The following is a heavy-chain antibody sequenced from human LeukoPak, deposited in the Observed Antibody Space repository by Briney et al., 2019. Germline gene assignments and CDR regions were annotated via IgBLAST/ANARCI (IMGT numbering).Heavy chain of an antibody. CDR1: GFTVSSNY. CDR2: IYSGGST. CDR3: ARCLDSSSSGLYYYYGMDV. D-gene: IGHD6-6*01. J-gene: IGHJ6*02. V-gene: IGHV3-53*04. Sequence: GGSLRLSCAASGFTVSSNYMSWVRQAPGRGLEWVSVIYSGGSTYYADSVKGRFTISRHNSKNTLYLQMNSLRAEDTAVYYCARCLDSSSSGLYYYYGMDVWGQGTTVTVSS.